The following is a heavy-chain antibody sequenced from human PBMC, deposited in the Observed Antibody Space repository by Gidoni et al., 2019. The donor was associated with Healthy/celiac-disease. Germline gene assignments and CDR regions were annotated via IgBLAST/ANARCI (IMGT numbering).Heavy chain of an antibody. J-gene: IGHJ6*02. CDR3: ARCGESSWYSGVEYYYYYGMDV. V-gene: IGHV3-74*01. Sequence: LVWVSRINSDGSSTSYADSVKGRFTISRDNAKNTLYLQMNSLRAEDTAVYYCARCGESSWYSGVEYYYYYGMDVWGQGTTVTISS. CDR2: INSDGSST. D-gene: IGHD6-13*01.